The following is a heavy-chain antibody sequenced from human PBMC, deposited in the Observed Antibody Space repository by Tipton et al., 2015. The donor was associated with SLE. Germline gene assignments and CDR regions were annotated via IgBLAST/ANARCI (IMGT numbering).Heavy chain of an antibody. CDR3: ARDSPYYDYWPGGGADAFDI. Sequence: LRLSCTVSGGSISSYYWSWIRQPAGKGLEWIGRIYTSGSTNYNPPLKSRVTMSVDTSKNQFSLKLSSLTAADTAVYYCARDSPYYDYWPGGGADAFDIWGQGTMVTVSS. D-gene: IGHD3-3*01. V-gene: IGHV4-4*07. CDR2: IYTSGST. J-gene: IGHJ3*02. CDR1: GGSISSYY.